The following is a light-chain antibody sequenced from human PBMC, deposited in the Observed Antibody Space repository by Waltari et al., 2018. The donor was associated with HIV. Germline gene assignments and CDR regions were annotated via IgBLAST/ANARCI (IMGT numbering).Light chain of an antibody. CDR2: EGS. CDR3: CSYTGSSTRRPYV. CDR1: NSYAGSYNL. Sequence: QSALTQPASLSGSPGQSITLPRTGTNSYAGSYNLVSWYQQHPGKAPKVMIYEGSKRPSGVSNRFSGSKSGNTTSLTISGLQAEDEADYYCCSYTGSSTRRPYVFGTGTKVTVL. J-gene: IGLJ1*01. V-gene: IGLV2-23*01.